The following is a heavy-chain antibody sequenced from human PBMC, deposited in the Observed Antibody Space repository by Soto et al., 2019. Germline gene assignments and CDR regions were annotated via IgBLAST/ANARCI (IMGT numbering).Heavy chain of an antibody. CDR2: IYWDDSK. CDR1: GFSLTTDRVG. J-gene: IGHJ4*02. D-gene: IGHD3-10*01. Sequence: QITLKESGPTLVKPTQTLTLTCTFSGFSLTTDRVGVGWIRQPPGEALEWLAVIYWDDSKTYRPSLESRLTITKDTSKNQVALTMTNMYSLDTATYYCAHAYGWRSLYWGQGTLVTVSS. V-gene: IGHV2-5*02. CDR3: AHAYGWRSLY.